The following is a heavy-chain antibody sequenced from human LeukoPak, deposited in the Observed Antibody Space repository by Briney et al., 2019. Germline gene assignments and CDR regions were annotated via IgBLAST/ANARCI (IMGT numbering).Heavy chain of an antibody. CDR3: AKWIHRTDDAFDI. J-gene: IGHJ3*02. CDR1: GFTFSSYA. V-gene: IGHV3-23*01. CDR2: ICCSGGST. D-gene: IGHD5-18*01. Sequence: PGGSLRLSCAASGFTFSSYAMSWVRQAPGKGLEWVSAICCSGGSTYYADSVKGRFTISRDNSKNTLYLQMNSLRAEDTAVYYCAKWIHRTDDAFDIWGQGTMVTVSS.